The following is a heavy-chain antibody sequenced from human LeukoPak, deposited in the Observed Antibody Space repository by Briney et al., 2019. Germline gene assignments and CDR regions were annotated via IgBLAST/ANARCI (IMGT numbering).Heavy chain of an antibody. CDR3: ARDQRYYDFWSGPDNYYYYGMDV. CDR2: INTNTGNP. J-gene: IGHJ6*02. D-gene: IGHD3-3*01. V-gene: IGHV7-4-1*02. CDR1: GYTFTSYA. Sequence: ASVKVSCKASGYTFTSYAMNWVRQAPGQGLEWMGWINTNTGNPTYAQGFTGRFVFSLDTFVSTAYLQISSLKAEDTAVYYCARDQRYYDFWSGPDNYYYYGMDVWGQGTTVTVSS.